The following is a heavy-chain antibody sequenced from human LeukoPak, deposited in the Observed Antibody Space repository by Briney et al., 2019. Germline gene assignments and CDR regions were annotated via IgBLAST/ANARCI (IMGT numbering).Heavy chain of an antibody. V-gene: IGHV4-59*01. CDR1: GGSISSYY. D-gene: IGHD4-17*01. CDR2: IYYSGST. CDR3: ARGDGDNWFDP. J-gene: IGHJ5*02. Sequence: SETLSLTCTVSGGSISSYYWSWIRQPPGKGLEWIGYIYYSGSTNYNPSLKSRVTISVDTSKNQFSLKLSSVTAADTAVYYCARGDGDNWFDPWGQGTLVTVSS.